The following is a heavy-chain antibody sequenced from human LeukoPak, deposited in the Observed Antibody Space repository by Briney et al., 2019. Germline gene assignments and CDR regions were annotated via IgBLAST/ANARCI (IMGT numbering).Heavy chain of an antibody. CDR3: ARSGFRGYFDTTPRWFDP. V-gene: IGHV4-30-2*01. Sequence: SETLSLTCAVSGGSISSGGYSWSWIRQPPGKGLEWIGYIYHSGSTHSNPSLKSRVTMSVDTSNNQFSLKLSSVTAADTAVYYCARSGFRGYFDTTPRWFDPWGQGTLVTVSS. D-gene: IGHD3-9*01. CDR1: GGSISSGGYS. CDR2: IYHSGST. J-gene: IGHJ5*02.